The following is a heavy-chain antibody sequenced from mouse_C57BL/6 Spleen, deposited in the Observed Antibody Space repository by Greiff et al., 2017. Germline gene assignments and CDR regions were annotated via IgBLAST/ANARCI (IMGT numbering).Heavy chain of an antibody. CDR1: GYSFTGYY. CDR3: ERVPFYYGSGGDDFDY. D-gene: IGHD1-1*01. J-gene: IGHJ2*01. Sequence: EVQLQQSGPELVKPGASVKISCKASGYSFTGYYMNWVKQSPEKSLEWIGEINPSTGGTTYNQKFKAKATLTVDKSSSTAYMQLKSLTSEDSAVYYYERVPFYYGSGGDDFDYWGQGTTLTVSS. CDR2: INPSTGGT. V-gene: IGHV1-42*01.